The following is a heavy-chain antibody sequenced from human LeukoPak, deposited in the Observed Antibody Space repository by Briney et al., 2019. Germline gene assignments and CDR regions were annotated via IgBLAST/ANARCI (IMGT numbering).Heavy chain of an antibody. CDR1: GGSFSGYY. V-gene: IGHV3-11*01. Sequence: PSETLSLTCAVYGGSFSGYYWSWIRQPPGKGLEWVSYISSSGSTIYYADSVKGRFTISRDNAKNSLYLQMNSLRAEDTAVYYCARDFGGGGVLLDYWGQGTLVTVSS. J-gene: IGHJ4*02. CDR3: ARDFGGGGVLLDY. D-gene: IGHD3-16*01. CDR2: ISSSGSTI.